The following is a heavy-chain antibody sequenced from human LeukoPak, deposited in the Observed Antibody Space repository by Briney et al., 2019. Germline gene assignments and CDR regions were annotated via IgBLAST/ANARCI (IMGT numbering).Heavy chain of an antibody. CDR2: VDPEDGET. D-gene: IGHD4-23*01. Sequence: ASVKISCKVSGYTFTDYYMHWVQQAPGEGLEWMGLVDPEDGETIYAEKFQGRVTITADTSTDTAYMELSSLRSEDTAVYYCATVDYGGQRGWDYWGQGTLVTVSS. CDR1: GYTFTDYY. J-gene: IGHJ4*02. V-gene: IGHV1-69-2*01. CDR3: ATVDYGGQRGWDY.